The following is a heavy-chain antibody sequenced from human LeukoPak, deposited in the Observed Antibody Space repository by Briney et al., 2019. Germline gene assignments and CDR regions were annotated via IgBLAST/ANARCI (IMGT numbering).Heavy chain of an antibody. J-gene: IGHJ4*02. CDR2: IDYSGST. CDR3: ARGASLGSADS. CDR1: GGSFSGYY. D-gene: IGHD3-10*01. Sequence: KASETLSLTCAVYGGSFSGYYWTWIRQSPGKGLQWIGEIDYSGSTNYNPSLKSRVIISVDTSKNQFSLKLGPVTAADTAVYYCARGASLGSADSWGQGNLVTVSS. V-gene: IGHV4-34*01.